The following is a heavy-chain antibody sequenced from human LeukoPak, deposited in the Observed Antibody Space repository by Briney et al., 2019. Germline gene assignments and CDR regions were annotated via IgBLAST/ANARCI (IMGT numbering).Heavy chain of an antibody. V-gene: IGHV4-59*01. CDR1: GGSISSYY. CDR2: IYYSGST. CDR3: ASLYCSGGSCYFDY. Sequence: SETVSLTCTVSGGSISSYYWSWIRQPPGKGLEWIGYIYYSGSTNYNPSLKSRVTISVDTSKNQFSLKLSSVTAADTAVYYCASLYCSGGSCYFDYWGQGTLVTVSS. J-gene: IGHJ4*02. D-gene: IGHD2-15*01.